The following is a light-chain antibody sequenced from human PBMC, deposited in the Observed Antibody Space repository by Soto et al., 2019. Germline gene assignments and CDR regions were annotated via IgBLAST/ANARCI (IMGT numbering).Light chain of an antibody. V-gene: IGKV3D-20*02. CDR2: AAS. CDR3: QQRNIWPPVT. J-gene: IGKJ5*01. CDR1: QSVSSSY. Sequence: EIVLTQSPGTLSLSPGERATLSCRTSQSVSSSYLAWYQQKPGQTPRLLIYAASTRDTDIPDRFNGSGSGTDFALTINSLEPEDFAVYYCQQRNIWPPVTFGQGTRLEIK.